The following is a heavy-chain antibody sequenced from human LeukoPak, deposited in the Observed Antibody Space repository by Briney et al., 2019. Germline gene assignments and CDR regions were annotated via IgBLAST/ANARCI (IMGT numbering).Heavy chain of an antibody. CDR1: GFDFSGYS. Sequence: PGGSLRLSCAASGFDFSGYSMTWVRQGPGKGLEWVSSITSASTSMYYADSVRGRFIISRDNAKNSLYLQMNSLRAEDTGVYYCAPAGGISTRYLDYWGQGTLVAVSS. D-gene: IGHD1-26*01. CDR3: APAGGISTRYLDY. J-gene: IGHJ4*02. V-gene: IGHV3-21*03. CDR2: ITSASTSM.